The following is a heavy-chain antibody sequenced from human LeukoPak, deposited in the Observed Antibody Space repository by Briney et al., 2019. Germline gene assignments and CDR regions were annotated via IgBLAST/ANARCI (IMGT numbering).Heavy chain of an antibody. D-gene: IGHD3-3*01. V-gene: IGHV3-23*01. CDR2: ISGSGGST. Sequence: GGSLRLSCAASGFTFSSYAMSWVRQAPGKGLEWVSAISGSGGSTYYAASVKGRFTISRDNSKNTLYLQMNSLRAEDTAVYYCAKDRDFWSGYRNYYFDYWGQGTLVTVSS. J-gene: IGHJ4*02. CDR1: GFTFSSYA. CDR3: AKDRDFWSGYRNYYFDY.